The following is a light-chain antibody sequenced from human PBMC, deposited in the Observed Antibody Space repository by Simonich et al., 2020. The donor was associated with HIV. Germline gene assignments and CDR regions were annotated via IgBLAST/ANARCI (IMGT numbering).Light chain of an antibody. V-gene: IGLV1-51*01. CDR1: SSNIGNNY. Sequence: QSVLTQPPSVSAAPGQKVTISCSGSSSNIGNNYVSWYQQLPGTAPKLLIYVNNKRPPGIPDRCSVSQSGTSATLGITGLQTGDEADYYCGTWDSSLSAGVFGGGTKLTVL. CDR3: GTWDSSLSAGV. J-gene: IGLJ2*01. CDR2: VNN.